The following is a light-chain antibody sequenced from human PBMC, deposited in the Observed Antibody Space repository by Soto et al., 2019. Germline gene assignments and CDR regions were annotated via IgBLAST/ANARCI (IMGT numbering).Light chain of an antibody. CDR2: GAS. CDR1: QSFRNKY. Sequence: ILLRKSPGTLSLSPGDGAPLSCRARQSFRNKYLAWSQQKPGQAPRLLIYGASSRATGIPDRFSGSGSGTDFTLTITRLEPEECAVYYGQQYGNSPVTVGNGKRLAIK. J-gene: IGKJ5*01. V-gene: IGKV3-20*01. CDR3: QQYGNSPVT.